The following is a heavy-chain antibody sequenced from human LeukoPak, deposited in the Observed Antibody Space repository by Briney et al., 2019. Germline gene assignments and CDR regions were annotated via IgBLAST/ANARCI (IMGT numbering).Heavy chain of an antibody. V-gene: IGHV1-2*02. J-gene: IGHJ6*03. Sequence: APVKVSCKASGYTFTGYYMHWVRQAPGQGLEWMGWINPNSGGTNYAQKFQGRVTMTRDTSISTAYMELSRLRSDDTAVYYCARQLEHYYYYYMDVWGKGTTVTISS. D-gene: IGHD1-1*01. CDR1: GYTFTGYY. CDR3: ARQLEHYYYYYMDV. CDR2: INPNSGGT.